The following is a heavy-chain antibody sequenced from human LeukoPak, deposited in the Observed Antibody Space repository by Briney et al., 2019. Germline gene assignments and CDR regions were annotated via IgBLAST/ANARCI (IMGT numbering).Heavy chain of an antibody. CDR2: IIPIFGTA. J-gene: IGHJ6*02. V-gene: IGHV1-69*13. D-gene: IGHD3-10*01. CDR3: ARDRRVTMPSYYYGMDV. Sequence: SVEVSCKASGGTFSSYAISWVRQAPGQGLEWMGGIIPIFGTANYAQKFQGRVTITADESTSTAYMELSSLRSEDTAVYYCARDRRVTMPSYYYGMDVWGQGTTVTVSS. CDR1: GGTFSSYA.